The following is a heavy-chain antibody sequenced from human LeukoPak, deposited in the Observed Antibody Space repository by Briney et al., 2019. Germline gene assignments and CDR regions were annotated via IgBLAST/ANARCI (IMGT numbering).Heavy chain of an antibody. CDR3: AKDIGIAAADGYFQH. J-gene: IGHJ1*01. D-gene: IGHD6-13*01. V-gene: IGHV3-9*01. CDR1: GFTFDDYA. Sequence: GGSLRLSCAASGFTFDDYAMHWVRQAPGKGLEWVSGISWNSGSIGYADSVKGRFTISRDNAKNSLYLQMNSLRAEDTALYYCAKDIGIAAADGYFQHWGQAPWSPSPQ. CDR2: ISWNSGSI.